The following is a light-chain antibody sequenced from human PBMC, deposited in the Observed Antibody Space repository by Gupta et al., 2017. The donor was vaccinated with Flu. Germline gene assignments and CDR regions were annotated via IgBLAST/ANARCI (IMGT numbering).Light chain of an antibody. V-gene: IGLV2-18*01. CDR1: SSDVGSYNR. CDR2: EVS. Sequence: QSALTQPPSVSGSAGQSVTISCTGTSSDVGSYNRVSWYQQPPGTAPILMSDEVSNRPSGVPDRFSGSKSGTTAFMTISGLQAEDEAYYYCCLYIGSNTDVFGTGTKVTVV. CDR3: CLYIGSNTDV. J-gene: IGLJ1*01.